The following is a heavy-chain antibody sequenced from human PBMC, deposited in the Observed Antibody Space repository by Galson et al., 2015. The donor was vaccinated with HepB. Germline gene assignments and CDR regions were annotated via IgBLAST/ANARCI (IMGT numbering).Heavy chain of an antibody. Sequence: SLRLSCAASGFTFSSYAMHWVRQAPGKGLEWVAVISYDGSNKYYADSVKGRFTISRDNSKNTLYLQMNSLRAEDTAVYYCARDLSPYSTLGYCSSTSCYWVVGGFDYWGQGTLVTVSS. V-gene: IGHV3-30-3*01. CDR1: GFTFSSYA. J-gene: IGHJ4*02. CDR3: ARDLSPYSTLGYCSSTSCYWVVGGFDY. D-gene: IGHD2-2*01. CDR2: ISYDGSNK.